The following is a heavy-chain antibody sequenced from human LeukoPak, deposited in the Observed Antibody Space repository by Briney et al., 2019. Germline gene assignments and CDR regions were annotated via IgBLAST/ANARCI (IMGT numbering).Heavy chain of an antibody. D-gene: IGHD3-16*01. CDR3: ARVAGEPAHYYYYYMDV. CDR1: GFTFSSYS. J-gene: IGHJ6*03. CDR2: ISSSSSYI. Sequence: GGSLRLSCAASGFTFSSYSMNWVRQAPGKGLEWVSSISSSSSYIYYADSVKGRFTISRDNAKNSLYLQMNSLGAEDTAVYYCARVAGEPAHYYYYYMDVWGKGTTVTISS. V-gene: IGHV3-21*01.